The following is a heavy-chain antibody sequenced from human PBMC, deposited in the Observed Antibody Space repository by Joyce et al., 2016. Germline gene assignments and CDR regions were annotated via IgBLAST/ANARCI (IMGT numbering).Heavy chain of an antibody. CDR2: TYYRSKWND. CDR3: ARGVRNAFDI. Sequence: QVQLQQSGPGLVKPSQTLSLTCAISGDSVSRNSVAWNWIRQSPSRGLEWLGRTYYRSKWNDDYAVSVKSRIIINPDTSKNQFSLQLNSVTPEDTAVYYCARGVRNAFDIWGQGTVVIVSS. CDR1: GDSVSRNSVA. J-gene: IGHJ3*02. V-gene: IGHV6-1*01.